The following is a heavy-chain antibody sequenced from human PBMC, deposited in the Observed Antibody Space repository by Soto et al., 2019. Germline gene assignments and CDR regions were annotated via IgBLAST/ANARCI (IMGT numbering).Heavy chain of an antibody. CDR3: ASGYSYGRHYGMDV. V-gene: IGHV3-30*03. D-gene: IGHD5-18*01. CDR1: GFTFSSYG. CDR2: ISYDGSNK. J-gene: IGHJ6*01. Sequence: QVQLVESGGGVIQPGRSLRLSCAASGFTFSSYGMHWVRQAPGKGLEWVAVISYDGSNKYYADSVKGRFTISRDNSKNTLYLQMNSLRAEDTAVYYCASGYSYGRHYGMDVW.